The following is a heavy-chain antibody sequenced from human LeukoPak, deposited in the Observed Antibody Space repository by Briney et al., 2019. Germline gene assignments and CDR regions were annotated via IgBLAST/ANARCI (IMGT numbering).Heavy chain of an antibody. CDR1: GFTFSSYG. CDR3: AKVQAYYYYGMDV. J-gene: IGHJ6*02. V-gene: IGHV3-30*18. CDR2: ISYDGSNK. Sequence: PGGSLRLSCAASGFTFSSYGMHGVRQAPGKGLEWVAVISYDGSNKYYADSVKGRFTISRDNSKNTLYLQMNSLRAEDTAVYYCAKVQAYYYYGMDVWGQGTTVTVSS.